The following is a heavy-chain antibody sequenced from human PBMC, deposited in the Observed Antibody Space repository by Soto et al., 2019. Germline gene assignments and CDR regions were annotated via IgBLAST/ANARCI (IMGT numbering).Heavy chain of an antibody. Sequence: QVQPQESGPGLVKPSGTLSLTCAVSGGSISSSNWWSWVRQPPGKGLEWIGEIYHSGSTNYNPSLKSRVTISXAKXKXPFSLKLSSVTAADTAVYYCAINCISTSCYPYGMDVWGQGTTVTVSS. CDR3: AINCISTSCYPYGMDV. CDR2: IYHSGST. J-gene: IGHJ6*02. CDR1: GGSISSSNW. V-gene: IGHV4-4*02. D-gene: IGHD2-2*01.